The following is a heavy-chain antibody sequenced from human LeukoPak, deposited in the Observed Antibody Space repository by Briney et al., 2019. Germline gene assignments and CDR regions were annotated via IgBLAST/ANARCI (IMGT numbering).Heavy chain of an antibody. D-gene: IGHD6-13*01. J-gene: IGHJ5*02. Sequence: ASVKVSCKASGYTFTGYYMHWVRQAPGQGLEWMGWINPNSGGTNYEQKFQGWDTMTRDTSISTAYMELSRLRSDDTAVYYCARGYSSSSINWFDPWGQGTLVTVSS. CDR1: GYTFTGYY. CDR3: ARGYSSSSINWFDP. V-gene: IGHV1-2*04. CDR2: INPNSGGT.